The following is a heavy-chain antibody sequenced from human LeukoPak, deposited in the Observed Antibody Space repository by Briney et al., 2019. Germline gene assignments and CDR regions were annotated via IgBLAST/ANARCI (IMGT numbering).Heavy chain of an antibody. CDR3: ATPATPRYIAGNNWFDP. V-gene: IGHV1-2*02. D-gene: IGHD6-13*01. Sequence: ASVKVSCRASGYTFTGYYMHWVRQAPGQGLEWMGWINPNSGGTNYAQKFQGRVTMTRDTSISTAYMELSRLRSDDTAVYYCATPATPRYIAGNNWFDPWGQGTLVTVSS. J-gene: IGHJ5*02. CDR2: INPNSGGT. CDR1: GYTFTGYY.